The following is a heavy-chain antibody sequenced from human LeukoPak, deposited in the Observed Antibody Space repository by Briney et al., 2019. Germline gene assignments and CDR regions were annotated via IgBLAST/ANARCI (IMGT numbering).Heavy chain of an antibody. J-gene: IGHJ4*02. D-gene: IGHD3-22*01. CDR2: IYYSVST. CDR1: GDSISSYY. Sequence: PSETLSLTCTVSGDSISSYYWSWIRQPPGKGLEWIGYIYYSVSTNYNPSLKSRVSISVDTSKNQFSLKLSSVTAADTAVYYCARYYYDGSGYYTDNWGQGTLVTVSS. V-gene: IGHV4-59*01. CDR3: ARYYYDGSGYYTDN.